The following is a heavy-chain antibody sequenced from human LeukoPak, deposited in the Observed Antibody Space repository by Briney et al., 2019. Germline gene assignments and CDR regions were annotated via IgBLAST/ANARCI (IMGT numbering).Heavy chain of an antibody. D-gene: IGHD3-16*02. CDR2: IYYSGST. Sequence: SETLSLTCTVSGASISSTTYYWGWIRQPPRKGLEWIASIYYSGSTYYNPSLKSRVTISVDTSKNQFSLKLSSVTTADTAVYYCARLIGLGEVSPYFDFWGQGRLVTVSS. CDR3: ARLIGLGEVSPYFDF. J-gene: IGHJ4*02. V-gene: IGHV4-39*07. CDR1: GASISSTTYY.